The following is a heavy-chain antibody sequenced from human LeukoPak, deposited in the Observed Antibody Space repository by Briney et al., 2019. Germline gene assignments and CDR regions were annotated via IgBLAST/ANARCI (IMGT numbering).Heavy chain of an antibody. Sequence: PGGSLRLSCAASGFSFSSYEMNWVRQAPGKGLEWVSYISSSGSTIYYADSVKGRFTISRDNAKNSLYLQMNSLRAEDTAVYYCARGSGSHRASGMDVWGQGTTVTVSS. CDR1: GFSFSSYE. CDR3: ARGSGSHRASGMDV. CDR2: ISSSGSTI. J-gene: IGHJ6*02. V-gene: IGHV3-48*03. D-gene: IGHD1-26*01.